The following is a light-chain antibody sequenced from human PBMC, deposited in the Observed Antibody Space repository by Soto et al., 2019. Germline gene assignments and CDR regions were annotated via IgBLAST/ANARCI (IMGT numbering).Light chain of an antibody. Sequence: DIEMVQSPSALSASVGDTFTITCRASQKSSPWLAWYQQKPGKAPKLLIYDASSLESGVPSRFSGSGSGTEFTLTISSLQPDDFATYYCQQYNSYSLTFGGGTKVDIK. CDR1: QKSSPW. J-gene: IGKJ4*01. CDR3: QQYNSYSLT. V-gene: IGKV1-5*01. CDR2: DAS.